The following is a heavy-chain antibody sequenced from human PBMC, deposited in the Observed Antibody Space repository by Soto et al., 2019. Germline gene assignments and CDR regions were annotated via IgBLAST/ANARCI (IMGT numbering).Heavy chain of an antibody. J-gene: IGHJ4*02. CDR3: ARAYNWNDYADY. CDR2: IYYSGST. CDR1: GGSISSYY. Sequence: QVQLQESGPGLVKPSETLSLTCTVSGGSISSYYWSWIRQPPGKGLEWIGYIYYSGSTNYNPSLKSRVTISVDTSKNQFSLKLSSVTAADTAVYYCARAYNWNDYADYWGQGTLVTVSS. V-gene: IGHV4-59*01. D-gene: IGHD1-20*01.